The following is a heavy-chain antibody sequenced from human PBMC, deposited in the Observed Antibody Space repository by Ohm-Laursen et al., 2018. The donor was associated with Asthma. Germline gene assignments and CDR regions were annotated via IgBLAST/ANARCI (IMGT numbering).Heavy chain of an antibody. CDR1: GFTFSNYG. CDR2: ISYDGSDK. V-gene: IGHV3-30*03. CDR3: ARRKSYSSGWLGLDY. D-gene: IGHD6-19*01. Sequence: SLRLSCAAFGFTFSNYGMHWVRQAPGKGLEWVAVISYDGSDKYYADSVKGRFTISRDNSKNTLYLQMSSLRAEDTAVYYCARRKSYSSGWLGLDYWGQGTLVTVSS. J-gene: IGHJ4*02.